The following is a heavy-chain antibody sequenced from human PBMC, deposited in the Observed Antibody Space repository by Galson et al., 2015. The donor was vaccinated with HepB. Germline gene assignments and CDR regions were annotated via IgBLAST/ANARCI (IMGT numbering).Heavy chain of an antibody. V-gene: IGHV3-33*06. D-gene: IGHD3-10*01. CDR3: AKDLDMVRGAMGY. Sequence: SLRLSCAASGFMFSNYAMTWVRQAPGKGLEWVAVIWYDGSNKYYADSVKGRFTISRDNSKNTLYLQMNSLRAEDTAVYYCAKDLDMVRGAMGYWGQGTLVTVSS. J-gene: IGHJ4*02. CDR2: IWYDGSNK. CDR1: GFMFSNYA.